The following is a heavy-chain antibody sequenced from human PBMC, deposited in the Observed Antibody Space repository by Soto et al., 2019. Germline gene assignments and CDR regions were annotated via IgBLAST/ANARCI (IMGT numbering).Heavy chain of an antibody. D-gene: IGHD2-15*01. CDR2: IFHTGTT. J-gene: IGHJ4*02. V-gene: IGHV4-4*02. Sequence: QVQLLESGPGLVKPSGTLSLTCGVSGDSIYRSYWWSWVRLPPGKGPEWIGEIFHTGTTNYNPSLKSRLTMSVDKSKKELSLKLDSVTAADTAVYFCARSARYGVVGDYWGQGTGVTVSS. CDR1: GDSIYRSYW. CDR3: ARSARYGVVGDY.